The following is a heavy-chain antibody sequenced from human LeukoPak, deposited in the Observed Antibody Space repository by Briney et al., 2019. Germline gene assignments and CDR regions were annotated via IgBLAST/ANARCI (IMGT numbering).Heavy chain of an antibody. CDR3: ASNGDGRYYYYYYMDV. J-gene: IGHJ6*03. CDR2: IIPIFGTA. CDR1: GGTFSSYA. D-gene: IGHD2-8*01. Sequence: SVKVSCKASGGTFSSYAISWVRQAPGQGLEWMGGIIPIFGTANYAQKFQGRVTITADESTNTAYMELSSLRSEDTAVYYCASNGDGRYYYYYYMDVWGKGTTVTVSS. V-gene: IGHV1-69*13.